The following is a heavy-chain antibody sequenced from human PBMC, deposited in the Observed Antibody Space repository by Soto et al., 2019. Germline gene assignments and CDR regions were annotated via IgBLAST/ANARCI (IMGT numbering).Heavy chain of an antibody. CDR3: AKGDVWSGYYTGTFFFDY. CDR2: ISGSGGST. CDR1: GFTFSSYA. V-gene: IGHV3-23*01. Sequence: GGSLRLSCAASGFTFSSYAMSWVRQAPGKGLEWVSAISGSGGSTYYADSVKGRFTISRDNSKNTLYLQMNSLRAEDTAVYFCAKGDVWSGYYTGTFFFDYWGQGTLVTVSS. J-gene: IGHJ4*02. D-gene: IGHD3-3*01.